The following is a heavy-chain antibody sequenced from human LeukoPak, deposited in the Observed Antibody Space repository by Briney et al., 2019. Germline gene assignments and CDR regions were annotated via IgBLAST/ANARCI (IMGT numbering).Heavy chain of an antibody. CDR3: AKSPSDSSGYYYGY. Sequence: GGSLRLSCAASGFTFSSYAMSWVRQAPGKGLEWVSAISGSGGSTCYADSVKGRFTISRDNSKNTLYLQMNSLRAEDTAVYYCAKSPSDSSGYYYGYWGQGTLVTVSS. CDR2: ISGSGGST. V-gene: IGHV3-23*01. CDR1: GFTFSSYA. D-gene: IGHD3-22*01. J-gene: IGHJ4*02.